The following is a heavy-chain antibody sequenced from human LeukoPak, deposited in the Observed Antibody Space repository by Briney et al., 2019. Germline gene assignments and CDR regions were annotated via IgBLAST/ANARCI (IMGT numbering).Heavy chain of an antibody. CDR2: IYYRRTT. V-gene: IGHV4-38-2*02. D-gene: IGHD3-10*01. CDR1: GYSISSGYD. J-gene: IGHJ4*02. Sequence: SETLSLTCTVSGYSISSGYDWGWIRQPPGKGLEWIGSIYYRRTTYYNPSLKSRVTISIDTSKNQFSLRLSSMTAADTALYYCARGFGGFDYWGQGTLVTVSS. CDR3: ARGFGGFDY.